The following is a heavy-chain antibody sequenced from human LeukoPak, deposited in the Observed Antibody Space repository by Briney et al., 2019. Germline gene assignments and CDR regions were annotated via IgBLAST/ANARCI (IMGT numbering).Heavy chain of an antibody. J-gene: IGHJ4*02. D-gene: IGHD3-22*01. CDR2: IIPIFGTA. CDR1: GGTFSSYA. CDR3: VRHYDSSGYSLTAFDY. Sequence: SVKVSCKASGGTFSSYAISWVRQAPGQGLEWMGGIIPIFGTANYAQKFQGRVTITTDESTSTAYMELSSLRSEDTAVYYCVRHYDSSGYSLTAFDYWGQGTLVTVSS. V-gene: IGHV1-69*05.